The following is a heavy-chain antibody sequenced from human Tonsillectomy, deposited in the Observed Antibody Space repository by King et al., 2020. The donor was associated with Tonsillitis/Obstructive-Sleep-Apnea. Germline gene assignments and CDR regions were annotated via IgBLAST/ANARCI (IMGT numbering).Heavy chain of an antibody. J-gene: IGHJ6*03. V-gene: IGHV5-51*01. CDR2: IYPGDSDT. Sequence: QLVQSGAEVKKPGESLNISCKAYGYSFTNYWIGWVRQMTGKGLEWMGIIYPGDSDTRYSPSFQGQVTISADKSVNTAYLQWSSLKASDTARYYCARLRDDFWSGSYYYMYVWGKGTTVTVPS. CDR3: ARLRDDFWSGSYYYMYV. CDR1: GYSFTNYW. D-gene: IGHD3-3*01.